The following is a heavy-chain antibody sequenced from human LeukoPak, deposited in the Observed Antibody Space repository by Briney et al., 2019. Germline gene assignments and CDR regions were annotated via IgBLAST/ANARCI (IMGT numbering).Heavy chain of an antibody. CDR3: AKAIQGGYYYDSSGYCFDY. V-gene: IGHV3-23*01. CDR2: VAYSGAST. CDR1: GFTFSSYS. Sequence: PGGSLRLSCAASGFTFSSYSMNWVRQAPGKGLEWVSAVAYSGASTYYAGSVKGRFTISRDNSKNTLYLQMNSLRAEDTAVYYCAKAIQGGYYYDSSGYCFDYWGQGTLVTVS. D-gene: IGHD3-22*01. J-gene: IGHJ4*02.